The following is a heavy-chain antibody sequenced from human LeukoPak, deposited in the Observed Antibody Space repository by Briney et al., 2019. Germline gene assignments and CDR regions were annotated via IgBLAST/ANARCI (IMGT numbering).Heavy chain of an antibody. V-gene: IGHV3-11*01. CDR1: GFTFSDYY. J-gene: IGHJ4*02. CDR2: ISSSGSTI. CDR3: ARVHYSNYLDY. D-gene: IGHD4-11*01. Sequence: GGSLRLSCAASGFTFSDYYMSWIRQAPGKGLEWVSYISSSGSTIYYADSAKGRFTISRDNAKNSLYLQMNSLRAEDTAVYYCARVHYSNYLDYWGQGTLVTVSS.